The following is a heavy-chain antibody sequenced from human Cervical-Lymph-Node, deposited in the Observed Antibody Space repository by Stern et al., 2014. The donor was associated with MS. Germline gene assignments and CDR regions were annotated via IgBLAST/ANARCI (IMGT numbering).Heavy chain of an antibody. CDR2: LNPNNGKT. V-gene: IGHV1-8*01. Sequence: VQLEESGAEVKKPGASVKVSCKASGYTFTSNDIHWVRTGHGPGIGWMGWLNPNNGKTGQAKKFMGRVTMTRPASINNTSKELRSLKSEDTAVYYCVRVPTRGKMLDYWGQGTLVTVSS. CDR3: VRVPTRGKMLDY. J-gene: IGHJ4*02. D-gene: IGHD1-1*01. CDR1: GYTFTSND.